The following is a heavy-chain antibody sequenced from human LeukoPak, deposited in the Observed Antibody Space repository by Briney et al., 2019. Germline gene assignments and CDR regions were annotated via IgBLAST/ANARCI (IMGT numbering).Heavy chain of an antibody. Sequence: TSETLSLTCTVAGGSISSYYWSWIRQPAGKGLEWIGRIYTSGSTNYNPSLKSRVTMSVDTSKNQFSLKLGSVTAADTAVYYCAREGDSSGYYYGVDYWGQGTLVTVSS. V-gene: IGHV4-4*07. CDR3: AREGDSSGYYYGVDY. CDR1: GGSISSYY. D-gene: IGHD3-22*01. CDR2: IYTSGST. J-gene: IGHJ4*02.